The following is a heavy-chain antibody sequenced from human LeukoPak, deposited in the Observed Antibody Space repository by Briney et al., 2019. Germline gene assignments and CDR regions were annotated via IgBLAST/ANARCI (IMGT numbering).Heavy chain of an antibody. V-gene: IGHV1-18*04. J-gene: IGHJ4*02. D-gene: IGHD6-13*01. CDR1: GYTFTSYG. CDR2: ISAYNGNT. CDR3: ARNRRRIAAAGSRADFDY. Sequence: ASVKVSCKASGYTFTSYGISWVRQAPGQGLEWMGWISAYNGNTNYAQKLQGRVTMTTDTSTSTAYMELGSLRSDDTAVYYCARNRRRIAAAGSRADFDYWGQGTLVTVSS.